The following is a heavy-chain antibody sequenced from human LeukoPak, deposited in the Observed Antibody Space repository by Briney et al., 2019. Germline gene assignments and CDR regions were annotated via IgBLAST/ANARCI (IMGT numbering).Heavy chain of an antibody. CDR3: ARVKAAAGTSRGFDY. D-gene: IGHD6-13*01. CDR1: GYTFTGYY. V-gene: IGHV1-2*02. J-gene: IGHJ4*02. CDR2: INPSSGGT. Sequence: ASVKVSCKASGYTFTGYYMHWVRQAPGQGLEWMGWINPSSGGTNYAQKFQGRVTMTRDTSISTAYMELSRLRSDDTAVYYCARVKAAAGTSRGFDYWGQGTLVTVSS.